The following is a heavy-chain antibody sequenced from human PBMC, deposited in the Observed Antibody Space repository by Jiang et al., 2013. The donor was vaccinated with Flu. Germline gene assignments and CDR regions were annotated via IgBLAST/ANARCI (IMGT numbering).Heavy chain of an antibody. CDR1: GFTFSSYS. V-gene: IGHV3-21*01. D-gene: IGHD2-2*01. CDR2: ISSSSSYI. CDR3: ARCPVLPAASTYYYYYGMDV. Sequence: CAASGFTFSSYSMNWVRQAPGKGLEWVSSISSSSSYIYYADSVKGRFTISRDNAKNSLYLQMNSLRAEDTAVYYCARCPVLPAASTYYYYYGMDVWGQGTTVTVSS. J-gene: IGHJ6*02.